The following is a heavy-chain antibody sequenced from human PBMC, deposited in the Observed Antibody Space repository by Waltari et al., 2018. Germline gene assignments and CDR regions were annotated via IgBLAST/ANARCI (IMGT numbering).Heavy chain of an antibody. CDR3: APLHEAGVFWDY. CDR1: GFTFSSYG. V-gene: IGHV3-30*02. Sequence: QVQLVESGGGVVQPGGSLRLSCAASGFTFSSYGMHWVRQAPGTGLEWVAFVRYGGRNKYYAESVKGRFTIARDNSKNTLYLQMNSLRAEDTAVYYCAPLHEAGVFWDYWGQGTLVTVSS. J-gene: IGHJ4*02. CDR2: VRYGGRNK. D-gene: IGHD3-3*01.